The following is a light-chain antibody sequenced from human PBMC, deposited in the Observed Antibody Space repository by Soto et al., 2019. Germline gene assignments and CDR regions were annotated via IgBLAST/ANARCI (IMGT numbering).Light chain of an antibody. V-gene: IGKV1-5*01. Sequence: DIQMTQSLSTLSASVGDRVSITCRASHNIARWLAWYQQKPGKAPRLLIYDASTLETGVPSRFSGSGSGTEFTLTISSLRPDDFATYFCQHLDSNWPFGQGTKVEI. CDR3: QHLDSNWP. CDR1: HNIARW. CDR2: DAS. J-gene: IGKJ1*01.